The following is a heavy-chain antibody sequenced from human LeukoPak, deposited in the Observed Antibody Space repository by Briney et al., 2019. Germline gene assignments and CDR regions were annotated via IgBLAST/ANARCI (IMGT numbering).Heavy chain of an antibody. Sequence: GGPLRLSCAAFGFTFRGFGMHGGRRSPGKGLELMAVILTHASTQYYAASVKGRFTISRDNSNNTLYLQMTSLRAEDTAVYYCARYSSGFLSSWGQGTLFTASS. CDR1: GFTFRGFG. D-gene: IGHD6-19*01. J-gene: IGHJ5*02. V-gene: IGHV3-33*01. CDR2: ILTHASTQ. CDR3: ARYSSGFLSS.